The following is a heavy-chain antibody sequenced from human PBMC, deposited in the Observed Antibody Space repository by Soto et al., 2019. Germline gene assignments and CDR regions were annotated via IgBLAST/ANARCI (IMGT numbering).Heavy chain of an antibody. CDR3: ARYRRIAAAGV. Sequence: PSETLSLTCGVYGGSFSGYYWSWIRQPPGKGLEWIGEINHSGSTNYNPSLKSRVTISVDTSKNQFSLKLSSVTAADTAVYYCARYRRIAAAGVWGQGTTVTVSS. CDR1: GGSFSGYY. CDR2: INHSGST. J-gene: IGHJ6*02. D-gene: IGHD6-13*01. V-gene: IGHV4-34*01.